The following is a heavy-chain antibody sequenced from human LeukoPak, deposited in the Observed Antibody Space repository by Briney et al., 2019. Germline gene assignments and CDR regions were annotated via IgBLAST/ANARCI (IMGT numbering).Heavy chain of an antibody. D-gene: IGHD6-19*01. CDR2: MNPNSGNT. CDR3: ARRVGSGWPVQH. J-gene: IGHJ1*01. Sequence: GASVKVSCKASGYTFSSYDINWVRQATGQGLEWMGWMNPNSGNTGYAQKFQGRLNMTRNTSISTAHMELSSLRSEDTAVYYCARRVGSGWPVQHWGQGTLVTVSS. CDR1: GYTFSSYD. V-gene: IGHV1-8*01.